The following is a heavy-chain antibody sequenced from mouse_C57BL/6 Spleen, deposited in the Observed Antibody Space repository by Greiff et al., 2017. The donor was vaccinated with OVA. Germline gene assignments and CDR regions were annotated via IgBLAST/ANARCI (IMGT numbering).Heavy chain of an antibody. Sequence: EVQRVESGGGLVKPGGSLKLSCAASGFTFSDYGMHWVRQAPEKGLEWVAYISSGSSTIYYADTVKGRFTISRDNAKNILFLQMTSLRSEDTAMYYGARDGNYWFAYWGQGTLVTVSA. V-gene: IGHV5-17*01. CDR3: ARDGNYWFAY. CDR2: ISSGSSTI. J-gene: IGHJ3*01. CDR1: GFTFSDYG. D-gene: IGHD2-1*01.